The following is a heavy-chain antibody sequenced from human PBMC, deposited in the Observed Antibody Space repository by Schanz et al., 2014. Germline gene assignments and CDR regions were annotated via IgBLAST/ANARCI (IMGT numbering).Heavy chain of an antibody. CDR1: GFSFSGFA. CDR2: VSHDGFTK. CDR3: AKRCSSTSCSHGAFDI. V-gene: IGHV3-30*04. J-gene: IGHJ3*02. Sequence: QVQLEESGGGVVQPGGSLRLSCVASGFSFSGFAVHWVRQAPGKGLEWVSIVSHDGFTKHYADSVRGRFTLSRDNSKNTVYLQMNSLRAEDTALYFCAKRCSSTSCSHGAFDIWGQGTMVTVSS. D-gene: IGHD2-2*01.